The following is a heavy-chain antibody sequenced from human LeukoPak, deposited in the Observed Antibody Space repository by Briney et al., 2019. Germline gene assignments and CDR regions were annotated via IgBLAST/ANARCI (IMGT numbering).Heavy chain of an antibody. V-gene: IGHV4-38-2*02. CDR2: IYHSGST. CDR3: ARELTDFDY. CDR1: GYSISSGYY. D-gene: IGHD3-9*01. Sequence: SETLSLTCTVSGYSISSGYYWGWIRQPPGKGLEWIGSIYHSGSTYYNPSLKSRVTISVDTSKNQFSLKLSPATAADTAVYYCARELTDFDYWGQGTLVTVSS. J-gene: IGHJ4*02.